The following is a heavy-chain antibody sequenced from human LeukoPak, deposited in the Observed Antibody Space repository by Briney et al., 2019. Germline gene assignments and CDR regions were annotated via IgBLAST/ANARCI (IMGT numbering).Heavy chain of an antibody. CDR1: GGSFSGYY. D-gene: IGHD3-22*01. Sequence: ETLSLTCAVYGGSFSGYYWSWVRQAPGKGLEWVSGVSGNGGSTSYADSVKGRFTISRDNSKSTLFLQMNSLRAEDTAVYYCAKQDSSGHLSSFDYWGQGTLVTVSS. CDR2: VSGNGGST. CDR3: AKQDSSGHLSSFDY. V-gene: IGHV3-23*01. J-gene: IGHJ4*02.